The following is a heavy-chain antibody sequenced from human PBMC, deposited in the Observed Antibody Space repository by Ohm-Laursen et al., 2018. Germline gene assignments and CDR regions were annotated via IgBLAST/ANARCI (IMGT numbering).Heavy chain of an antibody. J-gene: IGHJ4*02. Sequence: TLSLTCTVSGGSISSYYWSWIRQPPGKGLEWIGYIYYSGSTNYNPSLKSRVTISVDTSKNQFSLKLSSVTAADTAVYYCARAHGSPGQLAYYFDYWGQGTLVTVSS. CDR2: IYYSGST. CDR3: ARAHGSPGQLAYYFDY. V-gene: IGHV4-59*12. CDR1: GGSISSYY. D-gene: IGHD6-6*01.